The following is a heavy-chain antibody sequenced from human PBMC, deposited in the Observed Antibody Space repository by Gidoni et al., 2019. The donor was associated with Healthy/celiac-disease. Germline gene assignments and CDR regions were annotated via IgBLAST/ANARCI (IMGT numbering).Heavy chain of an antibody. CDR2: IRSKANSYAT. Sequence: EVQLVESGGGLVQPGGSLKLSCAASGFTFSGPAMHWVRQASGKGLEWVGRIRSKANSYATAYAASVKGRFTISRDDSKNTAYLQMNSLKTEDTAVYYCTRHGSGWPAGPYGMDVWGQGTTVTVSS. CDR1: GFTFSGPA. J-gene: IGHJ6*02. D-gene: IGHD6-19*01. CDR3: TRHGSGWPAGPYGMDV. V-gene: IGHV3-73*02.